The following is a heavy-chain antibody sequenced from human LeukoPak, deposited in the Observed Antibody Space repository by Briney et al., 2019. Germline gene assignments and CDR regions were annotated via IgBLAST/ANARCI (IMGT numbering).Heavy chain of an antibody. D-gene: IGHD3-10*01. CDR3: AKADSYGSGSYWGEAGFDY. V-gene: IGHV3-23*01. J-gene: IGHJ4*02. CDR2: ISGSGGST. CDR1: GFTFSSYA. Sequence: QPGGSLRLSCAASGFTFSSYAMSWVRQAPGKGLEWVSAISGSGGSTYYADSVKGRFTISRDNSKNTLYLQMNSLRAEDTAVYYCAKADSYGSGSYWGEAGFDYWGQGTLVTVSS.